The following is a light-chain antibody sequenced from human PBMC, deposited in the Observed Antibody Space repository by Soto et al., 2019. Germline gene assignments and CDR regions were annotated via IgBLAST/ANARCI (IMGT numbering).Light chain of an antibody. V-gene: IGKV3-11*01. CDR3: QQRYNWPWT. J-gene: IGKJ1*01. CDR1: QSVRSN. Sequence: EIVLTQSPATLSLSPGERATLSCRASQSVRSNLAWYQHKPGQAPRLLIYDVSNRATGIPGRFSGSGFGADFTLTSSNVEPEDFAVYYGQQRYNWPWTCGQGAKVDIK. CDR2: DVS.